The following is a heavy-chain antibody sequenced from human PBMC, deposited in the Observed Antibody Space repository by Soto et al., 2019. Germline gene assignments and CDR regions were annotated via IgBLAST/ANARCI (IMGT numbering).Heavy chain of an antibody. CDR1: GYTFTSYD. J-gene: IGHJ6*03. D-gene: IGHD2-15*01. CDR3: ARGVRRPYCSGGSCPYYYYYMDV. Sequence: GASVKVSCKASGYTFTSYDIKWVRQATGQGLEGMGWMNPNSGNTGYAQKFQGRVTMTRNTSISTAYMELSSLRSEDTAVYYCARGVRRPYCSGGSCPYYYYYMDVWGKGTTVTVSS. CDR2: MNPNSGNT. V-gene: IGHV1-8*01.